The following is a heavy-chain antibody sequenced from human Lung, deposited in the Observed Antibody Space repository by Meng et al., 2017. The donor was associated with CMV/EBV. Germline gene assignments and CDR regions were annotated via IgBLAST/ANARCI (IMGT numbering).Heavy chain of an antibody. V-gene: IGHV3-23*01. J-gene: IGHJ6*02. D-gene: IGHD2-2*01. CDR3: AKDRCGSANCSLGMDV. Sequence: GGSXRLXCVASGFTFSTYGMSWVRQAPGKGLEWVSVIRGSDGSTHYADSAKGRFTISRDNSKNTLFLQMNSLRADDTAVYYCAKDRCGSANCSLGMDVWGQGTXVT. CDR2: IRGSDGST. CDR1: GFTFSTYG.